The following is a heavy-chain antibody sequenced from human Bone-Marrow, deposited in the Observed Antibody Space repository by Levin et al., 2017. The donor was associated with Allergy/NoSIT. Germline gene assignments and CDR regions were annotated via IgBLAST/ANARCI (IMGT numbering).Heavy chain of an antibody. V-gene: IGHV3-7*01. CDR1: GFTFSYYW. CDR3: ARDPVAAAGTGGGSDGMDV. CDR2: IKQDGSEK. Sequence: PGGSLRPSCAASGFTFSYYWMTWVRQAPGKGLEWVANIKQDGSEKYYVDSVKGRFTISRDNAKKSLYLQMNSLRVEDTAVYYCARDPVAAAGTGGGSDGMDVWGQGTAVTVSS. J-gene: IGHJ6*02. D-gene: IGHD6-13*01.